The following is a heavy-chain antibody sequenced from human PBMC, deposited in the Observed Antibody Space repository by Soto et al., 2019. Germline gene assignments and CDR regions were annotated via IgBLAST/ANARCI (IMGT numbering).Heavy chain of an antibody. CDR1: GGSVSSNSYY. CDR3: ARGSCSWSYYFDS. CDR2: IYYSGST. D-gene: IGHD6-13*01. V-gene: IGHV4-61*01. Sequence: QVQLQESAPGLVKPSETLSLTCTVSGGSVSSNSYYWNWIRQPPGKGLEWIGYIYYSGSTNYIPSLKSRVTILVDTSKKQFSLKLSSVTAADTAVYYCARGSCSWSYYFDSWGQGTLVTVFS. J-gene: IGHJ4*02.